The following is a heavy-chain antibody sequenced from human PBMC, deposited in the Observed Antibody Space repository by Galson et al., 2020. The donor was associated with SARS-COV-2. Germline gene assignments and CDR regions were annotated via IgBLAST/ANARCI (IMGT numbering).Heavy chain of an antibody. V-gene: IGHV4-59*01. CDR3: ARGFPRTIFGRFYYMDV. J-gene: IGHJ6*03. Sequence: SETLSLTCTVSGGSISSYYWSWIRQPPGKGLGWIGYIYYSGSTNYNPSLKSRVTISVDTSKNQFSLKLSSVTAADTAVYYCARGFPRTIFGRFYYMDVWGKGTTVTVSS. CDR1: GGSISSYY. D-gene: IGHD3-3*01. CDR2: IYYSGST.